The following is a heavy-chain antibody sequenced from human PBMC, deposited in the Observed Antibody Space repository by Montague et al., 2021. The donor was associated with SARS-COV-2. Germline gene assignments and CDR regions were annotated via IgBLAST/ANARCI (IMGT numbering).Heavy chain of an antibody. CDR1: GGSFTGYS. Sequence: SETLSLTCAVDGGSFTGYSWNWIRQPPGKGLEWIGEVKHPGGTNYNPSLKSRVTISIDMSKNQFSLNLESVTAADTAVYYCAGPVSSSWHRFEYWGQGTLVTVSS. D-gene: IGHD2-15*01. J-gene: IGHJ4*02. CDR3: AGPVSSSWHRFEY. V-gene: IGHV4-34*01. CDR2: VKHPGGT.